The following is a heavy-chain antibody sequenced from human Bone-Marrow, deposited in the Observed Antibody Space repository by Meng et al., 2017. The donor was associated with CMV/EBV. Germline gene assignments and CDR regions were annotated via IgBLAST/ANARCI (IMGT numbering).Heavy chain of an antibody. D-gene: IGHD3-3*01. Sequence: SETLSLTCTVSGGSISSYYWSWIRQPPGKGLEWIGYIYYSGSTNYNPSLKSRVTISVDTSKNQFSLKLSSVTAADTAVYYCATLNGDFWSGYRHDAFDIWGQRTMVTVSS. CDR3: ATLNGDFWSGYRHDAFDI. V-gene: IGHV4-59*01. J-gene: IGHJ3*02. CDR2: IYYSGST. CDR1: GGSISSYY.